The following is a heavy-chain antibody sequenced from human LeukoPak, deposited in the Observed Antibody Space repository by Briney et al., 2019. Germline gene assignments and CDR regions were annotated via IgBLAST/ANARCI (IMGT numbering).Heavy chain of an antibody. Sequence: GGSLRLSCAASGFTFSGSAIQWVRQASGKGLEWIGRSKSKASNYATAYAASVKGRFTISRDDSKNTADLQMNSLKTEDTAVYYCTTYSDSGPKDMDVWGKGTTVTVSS. CDR2: SKSKASNYAT. CDR1: GFTFSGSA. V-gene: IGHV3-73*01. CDR3: TTYSDSGPKDMDV. D-gene: IGHD4-11*01. J-gene: IGHJ6*04.